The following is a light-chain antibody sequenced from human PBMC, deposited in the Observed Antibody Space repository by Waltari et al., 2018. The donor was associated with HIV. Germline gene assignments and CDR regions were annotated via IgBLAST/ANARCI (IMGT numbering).Light chain of an antibody. CDR3: QTLDNSGTFWV. CDR1: ALPKQY. J-gene: IGLJ3*02. CDR2: KDS. V-gene: IGLV3-25*03. Sequence: SYELTQPPSVSVSPGQTPRITCPGDALPKQYAYCYQQKPGQAPMLSIYKDSERPSGIPERISGSSSGTAVTLTIGEVQAEDEADYYGQTLDNSGTFWVFGGGTKLTVL.